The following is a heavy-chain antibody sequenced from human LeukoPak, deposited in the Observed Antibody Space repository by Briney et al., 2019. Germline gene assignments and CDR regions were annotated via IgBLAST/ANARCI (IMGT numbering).Heavy chain of an antibody. CDR3: ARVLGYCSGGSCYGAHYYYYAMDV. Sequence: SSETLSLTCAVYGGSFSGYYWSWIRQPPGKGLEWIGEINHSGSTNYNPSLKSRVTISVDTSKNQFSLKLSSVTAADTAVYYCARVLGYCSGGSCYGAHYYYYAMDVWGQGTTVTVSS. J-gene: IGHJ6*02. CDR1: GGSFSGYY. V-gene: IGHV4-34*01. D-gene: IGHD2-15*01. CDR2: INHSGST.